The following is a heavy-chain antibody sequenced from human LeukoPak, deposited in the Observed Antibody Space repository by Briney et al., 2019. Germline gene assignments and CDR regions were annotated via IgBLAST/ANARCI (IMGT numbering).Heavy chain of an antibody. Sequence: ASVKVSCKSSGYTFTSYYIHWVRQAPGQGLEWMGIINPSGGSTNYAQKFQGRVTMTRDTSTTTVYMELSSLRSEDTAMYYCAKWTTTYLDYWGQGTLVTVSS. CDR1: GYTFTSYY. CDR3: AKWTTTYLDY. J-gene: IGHJ4*02. D-gene: IGHD1-1*01. CDR2: INPSGGST. V-gene: IGHV1-46*01.